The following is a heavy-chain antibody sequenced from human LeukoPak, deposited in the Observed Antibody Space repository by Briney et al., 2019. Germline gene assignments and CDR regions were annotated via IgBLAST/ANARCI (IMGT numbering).Heavy chain of an antibody. CDR1: GFTFSDHY. CDR3: ERGHFGLDV. V-gene: IGHV3-11*06. Sequence: GGSLRLSCAASGFTFSDHYMTWIRQAPGKGLEWVSYITNSGRDADHSDSVRGRFTTSRDNAKNSLYLQMNSLRPEDTAMYYCERGHFGLDVWGKGTTVTVSS. CDR2: ITNSGRDA. J-gene: IGHJ6*04.